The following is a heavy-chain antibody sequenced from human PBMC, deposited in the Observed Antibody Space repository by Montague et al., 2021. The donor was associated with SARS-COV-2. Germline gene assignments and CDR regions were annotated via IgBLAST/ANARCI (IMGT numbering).Heavy chain of an antibody. V-gene: IGHV3-9*01. D-gene: IGHD2-15*01. Sequence: SLRLSCAASGFTFDDYAMHWVRQAPGKGLEWVSGISWNSGSTGYADSVKGRFTISRDNAKSSLYLQMNSLRAEDTALYYCAKEVGESPSFDYWGQGTLVTVSS. J-gene: IGHJ4*02. CDR3: AKEVGESPSFDY. CDR1: GFTFDDYA. CDR2: ISWNSGST.